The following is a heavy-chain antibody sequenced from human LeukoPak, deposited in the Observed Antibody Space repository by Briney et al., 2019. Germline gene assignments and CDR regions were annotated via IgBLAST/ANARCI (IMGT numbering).Heavy chain of an antibody. J-gene: IGHJ5*02. CDR3: ARDGVEMATTSPNWFDP. D-gene: IGHD5-24*01. CDR1: GGSISNGSYY. V-gene: IGHV4-61*02. Sequence: SETLSLTCTVSGGSISNGSYYWSWIRQPAGKGLEWIGRIYTSGSTNYNPSLKSRVTISVDTSKNQFSLKLSSVTAADTAVYYCARDGVEMATTSPNWFDPWGQGTLVTVSS. CDR2: IYTSGST.